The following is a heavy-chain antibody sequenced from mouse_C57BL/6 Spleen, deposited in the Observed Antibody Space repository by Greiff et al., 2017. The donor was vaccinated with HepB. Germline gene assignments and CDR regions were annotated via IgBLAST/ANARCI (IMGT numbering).Heavy chain of an antibody. V-gene: IGHV1-72*01. D-gene: IGHD1-1*01. CDR3: ARGPRGSSLHWYFDV. J-gene: IGHJ1*03. CDR2: IDPNSGGT. CDR1: GYTFTSYW. Sequence: QVQLQQPGAELVKPGASVKLSCKASGYTFTSYWMHWVKQRPGRGLEWIGRIDPNSGGTKYNEKFKSKATLTVDKPSSTAYMQLSSLTSEDSAVYYCARGPRGSSLHWYFDVWGTGTTVTVSS.